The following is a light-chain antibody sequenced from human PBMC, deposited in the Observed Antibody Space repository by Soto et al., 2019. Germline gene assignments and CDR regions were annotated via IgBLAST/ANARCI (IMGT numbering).Light chain of an antibody. CDR1: ASDIGRYNY. Sequence: QSVLTQPPSASGSPGQSVTISCIGTASDIGRYNYVSWYQQHPGKAPKLIIYEVSYRPSGISNRFSGSKSGNTASLTISGLQAEDEADYYCSSYTSSTNYVFGTGTKVTVL. CDR3: SSYTSSTNYV. J-gene: IGLJ1*01. V-gene: IGLV2-14*01. CDR2: EVS.